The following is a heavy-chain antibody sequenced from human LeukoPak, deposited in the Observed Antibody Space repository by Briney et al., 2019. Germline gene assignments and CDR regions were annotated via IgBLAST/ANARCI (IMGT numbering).Heavy chain of an antibody. CDR3: GRDSPRSSGEYFDY. Sequence: PSETLSLTCTVSGGSISSGGYYWSWIRQHPGKGLGWIGYIYYSGSTYYNPSLKSRVTISVDTSKNQFSLKLSSVTAAETAVYYCGRDSPRSSGEYFDYWGQGTLVTVSS. CDR2: IYYSGST. J-gene: IGHJ4*02. V-gene: IGHV4-31*03. D-gene: IGHD3-10*01. CDR1: GGSISSGGYY.